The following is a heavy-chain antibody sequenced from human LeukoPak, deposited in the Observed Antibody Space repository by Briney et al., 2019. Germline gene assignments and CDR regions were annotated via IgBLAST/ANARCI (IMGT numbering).Heavy chain of an antibody. J-gene: IGHJ5*02. CDR2: IDPVDSHT. CDR1: GYSFTDYW. CDR3: ARQGGDGYNFRS. Sequence: KPGGSLRLSCQGSGYSFTDYWINWVRQMPGKGLEWMGRIDPVDSHTNYRPSIQGHVTISADKSISTAYLQWSSLKASDTAMYYCARQGGDGYNFRSWGQGTLVTVSS. D-gene: IGHD5-24*01. V-gene: IGHV5-10-1*01.